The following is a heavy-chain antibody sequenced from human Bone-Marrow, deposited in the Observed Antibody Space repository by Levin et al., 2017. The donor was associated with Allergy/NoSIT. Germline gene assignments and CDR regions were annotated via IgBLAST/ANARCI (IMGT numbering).Heavy chain of an antibody. Sequence: SQTLSLTCTVSGGSINNTNHYWSWIRQPAGKGLEWIGRMFSGGAATYNRSLRSRVTISIDTSKNQFSLTLTSVTAADTAVYYCAREETFNSWHTGWFDPWGQGTLVTVSS. D-gene: IGHD6-13*01. CDR3: AREETFNSWHTGWFDP. CDR1: GGSINNTNHY. CDR2: MFSGGAA. V-gene: IGHV4-61*02. J-gene: IGHJ5*02.